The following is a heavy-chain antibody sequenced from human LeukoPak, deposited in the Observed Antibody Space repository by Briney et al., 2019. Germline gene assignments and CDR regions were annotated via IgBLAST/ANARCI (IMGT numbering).Heavy chain of an antibody. CDR1: GFTFSYYA. CDR2: ISGSGDST. CDR3: AKDHDYYASGPI. V-gene: IGHV3-23*01. J-gene: IGHJ3*02. Sequence: SGGSLRLSCVASGFTFSYYAMNWVRQAPGKGLEWVSAISGSGDSTYYADSVKGRFTISRDNSKNTLYLQMNSLRAEDTALYYCAKDHDYYASGPIWGQGTMVTVSS. D-gene: IGHD3-10*01.